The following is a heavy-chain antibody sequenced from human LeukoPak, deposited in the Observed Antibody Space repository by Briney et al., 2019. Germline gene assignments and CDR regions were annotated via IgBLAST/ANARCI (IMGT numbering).Heavy chain of an antibody. V-gene: IGHV4-4*02. J-gene: IGHJ3*02. CDR2: IYHSGST. CDR1: GGSISSNNW. Sequence: SGTLSLTCAVSGGSISSNNWWSWVRQSPGKGLEWIGEIYHSGSTDHNPSLESRVTISVDKSKNQFSLKLSSVTAADTAVYYCARGFYGSGSYSSPGFHAFDIWGQGTMVTVSS. D-gene: IGHD3-10*01. CDR3: ARGFYGSGSYSSPGFHAFDI.